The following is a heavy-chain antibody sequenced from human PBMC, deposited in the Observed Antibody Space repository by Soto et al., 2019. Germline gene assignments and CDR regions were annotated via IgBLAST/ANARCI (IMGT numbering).Heavy chain of an antibody. V-gene: IGHV3-33*01. CDR1: GFTFSLYG. Sequence: WWSLRLFCAASGFTFSLYGMHWIRQAPGKGLEWVAVIWNDGSEKNYADSVKGRFTLSCDSSKNTLYLEMNSLRVEDTAVYYCARVGHKVYDLDFDYWANGNLATLSP. J-gene: IGHJ4*01. CDR3: ARVGHKVYDLDFDY. CDR2: IWNDGSEK. D-gene: IGHD3-3*01.